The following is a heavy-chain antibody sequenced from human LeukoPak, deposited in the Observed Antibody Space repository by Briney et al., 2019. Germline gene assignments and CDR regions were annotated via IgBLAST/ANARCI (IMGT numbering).Heavy chain of an antibody. CDR1: GFTFTNHG. J-gene: IGHJ4*02. CDR3: AGVPTVTEFDY. Sequence: GGSLRLSCAASGFTFTNHGMSWVRQAPGKGLEWVANIKQDGSEKYYVDSVKGRFTISRDNSKNALYLQMNSLRAEDTAVYYCAGVPTVTEFDYWGQGTLVTVPS. D-gene: IGHD4-17*01. CDR2: IKQDGSEK. V-gene: IGHV3-7*03.